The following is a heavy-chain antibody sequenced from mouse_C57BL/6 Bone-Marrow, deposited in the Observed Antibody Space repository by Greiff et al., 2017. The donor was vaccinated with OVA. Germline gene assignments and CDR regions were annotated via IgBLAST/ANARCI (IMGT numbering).Heavy chain of an antibody. CDR3: ARKGRAQAAHAMDY. J-gene: IGHJ4*01. Sequence: QVQLQQSGPELVKPGASVKISCKASGYAFSSSWMNWVKQRPGKGLEWIGRIYPGDGDTNYNGKFKGKATLTADKSSSTAYLQLSSRTSEDSAVYFCARKGRAQAAHAMDYWGQGTSVTVSS. CDR2: IYPGDGDT. V-gene: IGHV1-82*01. CDR1: GYAFSSSW. D-gene: IGHD3-2*02.